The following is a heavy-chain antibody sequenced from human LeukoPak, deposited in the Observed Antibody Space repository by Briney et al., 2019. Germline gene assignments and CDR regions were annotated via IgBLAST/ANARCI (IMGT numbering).Heavy chain of an antibody. CDR1: GFTFGTYT. Sequence: GGSLRLSCAASGFTFGTYTINWVRQAPGKGLEWVSSISGGSDNIYYADSVKGRFTISRDNAKNSLYLQMNSLRAEDTAVYYCAREAPLYYYGMDVWGQGTTVTASS. V-gene: IGHV3-21*01. CDR2: ISGGSDNI. J-gene: IGHJ6*02. CDR3: AREAPLYYYGMDV.